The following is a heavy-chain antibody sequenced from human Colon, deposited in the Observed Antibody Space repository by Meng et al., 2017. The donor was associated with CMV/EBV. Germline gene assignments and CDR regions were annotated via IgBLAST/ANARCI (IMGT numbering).Heavy chain of an antibody. V-gene: IGHV1-18*01. J-gene: IGHJ4*02. CDR3: ASTIAAAGLRREYYFDY. CDR2: ISAYNGNT. CDR1: YTFPSYG. D-gene: IGHD6-13*01. Sequence: YTFPSYGISWVRQAPGQGLEWMGWISAYNGNTNYAQKLQGRVTMTTDTSTSTAYMELRSLRSDDTAVYYCASTIAAAGLRREYYFDYWGQGTLVTVSS.